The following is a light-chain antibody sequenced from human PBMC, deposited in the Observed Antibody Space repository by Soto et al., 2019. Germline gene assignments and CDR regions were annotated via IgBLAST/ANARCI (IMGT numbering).Light chain of an antibody. CDR3: QQYSDSSGA. Sequence: DIQVTQSPSTLSASVGDRATITCGASQSIGTWLAWYQQKPGKAPKLLIFDASTLESGVPSRFSGSGSGTDFTLTISSLQPDDFATYCCQQYSDSSGAFGQGTKVDIK. J-gene: IGKJ1*01. CDR2: DAS. CDR1: QSIGTW. V-gene: IGKV1-5*01.